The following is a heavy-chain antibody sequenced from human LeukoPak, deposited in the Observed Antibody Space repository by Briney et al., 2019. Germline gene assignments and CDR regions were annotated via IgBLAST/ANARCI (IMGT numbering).Heavy chain of an antibody. J-gene: IGHJ4*02. CDR3: TTAESGRTGGVDY. V-gene: IGHV3-15*01. CDR2: IKSKTDGGTT. D-gene: IGHD1-26*01. Sequence: GGSLRLSCAASGFTFSNAWMSWVRQAPGKGLEWVGRIKSKTDGGTTDYAAPVKGRFTISRDDSKNTLYLQMNSLKTEDTAVYYCTTAESGRTGGVDYWGQGTLVTVSS. CDR1: GFTFSNAW.